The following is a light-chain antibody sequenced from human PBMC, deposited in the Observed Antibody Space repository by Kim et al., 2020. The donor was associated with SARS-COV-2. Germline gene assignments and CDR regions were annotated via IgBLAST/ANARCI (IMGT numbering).Light chain of an antibody. CDR1: QSVSSS. Sequence: EIVMTQSPATLSVSPGETATLSCRAGQSVSSSYIAWYQQRPGQAPRLLIYGASTRAAGIPARFSGSGSGTEFTLTISSLQSEDFAVYYCQQYDNWPPMYTFGQGTKLEI. V-gene: IGKV3-15*01. CDR2: GAS. CDR3: QQYDNWPPMYT. J-gene: IGKJ2*01.